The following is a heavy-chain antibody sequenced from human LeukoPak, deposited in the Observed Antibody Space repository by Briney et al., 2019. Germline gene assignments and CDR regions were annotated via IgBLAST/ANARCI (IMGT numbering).Heavy chain of an antibody. D-gene: IGHD2-2*01. J-gene: IGHJ4*02. V-gene: IGHV3-30*18. CDR3: AKDFTSCWTADLFEY. Sequence: GGSLRLSCAASGFTFSSYGMHWARQAPGKGLEWVAVISYDGSNKYYADSVKGRFTISRDNSKNTLYLQMNSLRAEDTAVYYCAKDFTSCWTADLFEYWGQGTLVTVSS. CDR2: ISYDGSNK. CDR1: GFTFSSYG.